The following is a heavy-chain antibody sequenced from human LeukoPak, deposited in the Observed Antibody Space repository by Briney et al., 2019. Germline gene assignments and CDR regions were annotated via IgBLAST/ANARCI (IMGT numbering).Heavy chain of an antibody. Sequence: GGSLRLSCAASGFTFSSYAMHWVRQAPGKGLEWVAVISYDGSNKYYADSVKGRFTISRDNSKNTLYLQMNSLRAEDTAVYYCARDMYDPGFDPWGQGTLVTVSS. CDR3: ARDMYDPGFDP. CDR1: GFTFSSYA. J-gene: IGHJ5*02. CDR2: ISYDGSNK. V-gene: IGHV3-30-3*01. D-gene: IGHD2-8*01.